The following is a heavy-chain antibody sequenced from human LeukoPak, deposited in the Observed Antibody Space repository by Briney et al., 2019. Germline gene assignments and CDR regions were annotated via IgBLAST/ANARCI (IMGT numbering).Heavy chain of an antibody. CDR1: GFTFSSYS. Sequence: PGGSLRLSCAASGFTFSSYSMNWVRQAPGKGLEWISSISSSSSYIYYADSVKGRFTISRDNAKNSLYLQMNSLRAEDTAVHYCARGGWYYYDSSGGPYFDYWGQGALVTVSS. J-gene: IGHJ4*02. V-gene: IGHV3-21*01. CDR2: ISSSSSYI. CDR3: ARGGWYYYDSSGGPYFDY. D-gene: IGHD3-22*01.